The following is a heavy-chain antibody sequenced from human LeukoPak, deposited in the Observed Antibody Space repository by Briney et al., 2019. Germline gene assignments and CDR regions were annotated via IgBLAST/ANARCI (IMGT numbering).Heavy chain of an antibody. CDR3: ARDPRWLTPDCTSTSCYENYFDP. CDR2: NYHSGSA. Sequence: PSETLTLTCAVSGYSISNGYLWAWIRQSPGKRLEWIASNYHSGSAHYNPSLKSRVTISVETSKNQFSLKMYSVTAADTAVYYCARDPRWLTPDCTSTSCYENYFDPWGQGTLVTVSS. CDR1: GYSISNGYL. J-gene: IGHJ5*02. V-gene: IGHV4-38-2*02. D-gene: IGHD2-2*01.